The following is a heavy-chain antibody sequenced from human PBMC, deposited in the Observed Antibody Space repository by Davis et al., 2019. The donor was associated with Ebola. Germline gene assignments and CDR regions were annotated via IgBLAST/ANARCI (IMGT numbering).Heavy chain of an antibody. CDR2: IYPGDSNT. CDR3: ARFILGGDWFDP. D-gene: IGHD2-15*01. CDR1: GFDFTKYW. J-gene: IGHJ5*02. V-gene: IGHV5-51*01. Sequence: GESLKISCKGSGFDFTKYWIAWVRQMPGKGLEWMGIIYPGDSNTRYSPSFQGQVTISADKSINTAYLQWSSLKASDTAMYYCARFILGGDWFDPWGQGTLVTVSS.